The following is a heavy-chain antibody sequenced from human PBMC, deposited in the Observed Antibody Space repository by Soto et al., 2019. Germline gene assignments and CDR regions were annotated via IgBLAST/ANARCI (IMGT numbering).Heavy chain of an antibody. CDR3: ARVDAVGATRPAFDI. CDR2: INPSGGST. J-gene: IGHJ3*02. Sequence: ASVKVSCKASGYTFTGYYMHWVRQAPGQGLEWMGIINPSGGSTSYAQKFQGRVTMTRDTSTSTVYMELSSLRSEDTAVYYCARVDAVGATRPAFDIWGQGTMVTVSS. D-gene: IGHD1-26*01. V-gene: IGHV1-46*01. CDR1: GYTFTGYY.